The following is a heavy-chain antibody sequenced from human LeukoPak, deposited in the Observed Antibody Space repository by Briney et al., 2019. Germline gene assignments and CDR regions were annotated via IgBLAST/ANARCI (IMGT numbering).Heavy chain of an antibody. Sequence: ASVKVSCKASGYTFTSYGISWVRQVPGQGLEWMGWISAYNGNTNYAQKYQDRVIMTTDTSTSTVSMELRSLRSDDTAVYYRVRDSVSGTFYYFDYWGQGTLVTVSS. CDR2: ISAYNGNT. J-gene: IGHJ4*02. V-gene: IGHV1-18*04. CDR3: VRDSVSGTFYYFDY. D-gene: IGHD6-19*01. CDR1: GYTFTSYG.